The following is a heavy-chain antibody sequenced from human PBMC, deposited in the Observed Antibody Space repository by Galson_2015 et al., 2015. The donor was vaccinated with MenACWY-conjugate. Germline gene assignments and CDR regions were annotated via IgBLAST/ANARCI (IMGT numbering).Heavy chain of an antibody. CDR2: IHHSETT. CDR1: GGSIYSRDYW. Sequence: ETLSLTCSVSGGSIYSRDYWWARIRQPPGEGLEWLASIHHSETTHYNPSLKSRVSISVDTSKNQFSLILNSVSAADAAVYYCARLPRGIKLILEGSWGQGILVTVSS. CDR3: ARLPRGIKLILEGS. D-gene: IGHD3-16*01. V-gene: IGHV4-39*01. J-gene: IGHJ5*02.